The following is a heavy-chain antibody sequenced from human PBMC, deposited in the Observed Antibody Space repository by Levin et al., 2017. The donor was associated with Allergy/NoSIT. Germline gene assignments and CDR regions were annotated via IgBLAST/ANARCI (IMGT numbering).Heavy chain of an antibody. J-gene: IGHJ4*02. D-gene: IGHD4-17*01. Sequence: GESLKISCAASGFTFSSYGMHWVRQAPGKGLEWVAVISYDGSNKYYADSVKGRFTISRDNSKNTLYLQMNSLRAEDTAVYYCAKDRDDYGDMYYFDYWGQGTLVTVSS. V-gene: IGHV3-30*18. CDR3: AKDRDDYGDMYYFDY. CDR1: GFTFSSYG. CDR2: ISYDGSNK.